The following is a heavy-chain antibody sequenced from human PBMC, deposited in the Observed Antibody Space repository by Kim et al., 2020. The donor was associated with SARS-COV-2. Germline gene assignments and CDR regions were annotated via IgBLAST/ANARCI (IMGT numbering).Heavy chain of an antibody. J-gene: IGHJ4*01. Sequence: SETLSLTCTVSGGSISGYYWNWIRQRPGKGLEWIGYIYHSWSTKYNPSLKIRVTISVYASKNQFSLNLSSVTAADTAVYYCSRGIAVAGMGSYYFHDWG. V-gene: IGHV4-59*01. CDR2: IYHSWST. CDR1: GGSISGYY. CDR3: SRGIAVAGMGSYYFHD. D-gene: IGHD6-19*01.